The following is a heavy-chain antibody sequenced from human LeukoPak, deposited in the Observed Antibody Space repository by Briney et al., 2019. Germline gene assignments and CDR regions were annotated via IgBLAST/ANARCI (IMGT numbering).Heavy chain of an antibody. CDR2: ISYDGSNK. CDR1: GFTFSSYG. CDR3: ARIVSKIYYYYYYGMDV. J-gene: IGHJ6*04. D-gene: IGHD3-22*01. Sequence: PRRSLRLSCAASGFTFSSYGMHWVRQAPGKGLEWVAVISYDGSNKYYADSVKGRFTISRDNSKNTLYLQMNSLRAEDTAVYYCARIVSKIYYYYYYGMDVWGKGTTVTVSS. V-gene: IGHV3-30*03.